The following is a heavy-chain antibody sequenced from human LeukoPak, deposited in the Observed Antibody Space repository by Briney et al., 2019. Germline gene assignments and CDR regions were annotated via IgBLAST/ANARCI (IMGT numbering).Heavy chain of an antibody. J-gene: IGHJ4*02. CDR2: IYYSGST. Sequence: SETLSLTCTVSGGSISSYYWSWIRQPPGKGLEWIGYIYYSGSTNYNPSLKSRVTISVDTSKNQFSLKLSSVTAADTAVYYCASLGAATGLALGYWGQGTLVTVSS. CDR1: GGSISSYY. V-gene: IGHV4-59*01. D-gene: IGHD2-15*01. CDR3: ASLGAATGLALGY.